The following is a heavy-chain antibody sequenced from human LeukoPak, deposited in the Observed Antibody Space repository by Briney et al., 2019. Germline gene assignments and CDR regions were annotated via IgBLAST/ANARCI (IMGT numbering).Heavy chain of an antibody. CDR1: GFTFSSYA. V-gene: IGHV3-23*01. J-gene: IGHJ5*02. CDR2: ISGSGGST. CDR3: AKSLESYGSGSRWGYNWFDP. D-gene: IGHD3-10*01. Sequence: GGSLRLSCAASGFTFSSYAMSWVRQAPGKGLEWVSAISGSGGSTYYADSVKGRFTISRDNSKNTLYLQMNSLRAEDTAVYYCAKSLESYGSGSRWGYNWFDPWGQGTLVTVSS.